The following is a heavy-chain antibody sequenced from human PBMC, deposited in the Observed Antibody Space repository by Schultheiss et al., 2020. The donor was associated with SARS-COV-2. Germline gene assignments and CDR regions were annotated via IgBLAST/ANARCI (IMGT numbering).Heavy chain of an antibody. Sequence: GESLKISCAASGFTFSSYEMNWVRQAPGKGLEWVSYISSSGSTIYYADSVKGRFTISRDNSKNTLYLQMNSLRAEDTAVYYCARERLGQLWFGELFEFTSAQTNYYGMDVWGQGTTVTVSS. CDR3: ARERLGQLWFGELFEFTSAQTNYYGMDV. J-gene: IGHJ6*02. CDR2: ISSSGSTI. V-gene: IGHV3-48*03. CDR1: GFTFSSYE. D-gene: IGHD3-10*01.